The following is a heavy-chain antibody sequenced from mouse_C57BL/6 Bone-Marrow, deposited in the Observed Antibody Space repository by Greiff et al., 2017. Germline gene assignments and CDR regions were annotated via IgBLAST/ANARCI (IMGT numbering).Heavy chain of an antibody. CDR2: ISNGGGST. CDR3: ARRWRGVYFDY. V-gene: IGHV5-12*01. Sequence: EVKLMESGGGLVQPGGSLKLSCAASGFTFSDYYMYWVRQTPEKRLEWVAYISNGGGSTYYPDTVKGRFTISRDNAKNTLYLQMSRLKSEDTAMYYCARRWRGVYFDYWGQGTTLTVSS. J-gene: IGHJ2*01. CDR1: GFTFSDYY.